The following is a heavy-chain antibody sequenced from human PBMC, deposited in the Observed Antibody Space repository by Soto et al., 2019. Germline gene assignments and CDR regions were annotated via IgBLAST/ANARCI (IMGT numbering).Heavy chain of an antibody. CDR1: GYTFSSYG. V-gene: IGHV1-18*01. D-gene: IGHD2-21*01. CDR3: TADLPTPIPQVDH. J-gene: IGHJ4*02. CDR2: ISAYNGNT. Sequence: ASVKVSCKASGYTFSSYGISWVRQAPGQGLEWMGWISAYNGNTKYAQKLQGRVTMTTDTSTSTAYMELRSLKTEDTAVYYCTADLPTPIPQVDHWGQGTLVTVSS.